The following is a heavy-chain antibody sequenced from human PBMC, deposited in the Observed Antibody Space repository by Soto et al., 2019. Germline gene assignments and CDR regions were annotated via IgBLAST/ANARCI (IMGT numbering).Heavy chain of an antibody. V-gene: IGHV3-23*01. J-gene: IGHJ4*02. D-gene: IGHD3-3*01. CDR2: ISGSGGST. CDR3: AKMPRLYYDFWSGYYYYFDY. CDR1: GFTFSSYA. Sequence: PGGSLRLSCAASGFTFSSYAISWVRQAPGKGLEWVSAISGSGGSTYYADSVKGRFTISRDNSKNTLYLQMNSLRAEDTAVYYCAKMPRLYYDFWSGYYYYFDYWGQGTLVTVSS.